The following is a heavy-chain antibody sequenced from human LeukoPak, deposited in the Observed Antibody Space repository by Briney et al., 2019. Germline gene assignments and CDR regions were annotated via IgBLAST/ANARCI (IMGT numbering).Heavy chain of an antibody. CDR3: ARGYNGGSDY. D-gene: IGHD3-16*01. J-gene: IGHJ4*02. CDR2: IKQDGGAR. CDR1: GFIVRDYW. Sequence: GGSLRLSCAASGFIVRDYWLNWVRQAPGQGLEWLANIKQDGGARYYVGSVKGRFTISSDSAKSLVYLQMDSLRAEDTATYYCARGYNGGSDYWGQGTLVTVSS. V-gene: IGHV3-7*01.